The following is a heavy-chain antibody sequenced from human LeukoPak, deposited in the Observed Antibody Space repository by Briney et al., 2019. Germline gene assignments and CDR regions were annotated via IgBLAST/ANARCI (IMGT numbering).Heavy chain of an antibody. D-gene: IGHD3-10*02. CDR2: SSGYNDKT. CDR3: ARVMLRGGQDAFDI. V-gene: IGHV1-18*01. Sequence: ASVKVSCKASGYIFSNYGISWMRQAPGQGLEWMGWSSGYNDKTNYAQKVQGRVTMTTDTSTSTAYMELRSLRSDDTAVYYCARVMLRGGQDAFDIWGQGTMVTVSS. J-gene: IGHJ3*02. CDR1: GYIFSNYG.